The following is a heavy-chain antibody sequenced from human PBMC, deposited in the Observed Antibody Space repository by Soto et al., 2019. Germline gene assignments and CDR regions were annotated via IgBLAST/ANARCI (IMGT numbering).Heavy chain of an antibody. V-gene: IGHV4-4*02. CDR2: IYHSGST. CDR1: GGSISSSNW. CDR3: ARAGVVVVPAAILNYYYYYGMDV. D-gene: IGHD2-2*02. Sequence: SETLSLTCAVSGGSISSSNWWSWVRQPPGKGLEWIGEIYHSGSTNYNPSLKSRVTISVDKSKNQFSLKLSSVTAADTAVYYCARAGVVVVPAAILNYYYYYGMDVWGQGTTVTVYS. J-gene: IGHJ6*02.